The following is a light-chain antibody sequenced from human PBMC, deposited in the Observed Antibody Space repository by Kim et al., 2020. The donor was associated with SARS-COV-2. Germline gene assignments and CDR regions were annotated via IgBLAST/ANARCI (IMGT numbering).Light chain of an antibody. J-gene: IGKJ1*01. Sequence: VSVGDRVTITCRASQSISIYLNWYQQKPGKAPKLLISAASSLQSGVPSRFSGSGSGTDFTLTISSLQAEDFATFYCQQSYNAPWTFGQGTKVDIK. V-gene: IGKV1-39*01. CDR3: QQSYNAPWT. CDR1: QSISIY. CDR2: AAS.